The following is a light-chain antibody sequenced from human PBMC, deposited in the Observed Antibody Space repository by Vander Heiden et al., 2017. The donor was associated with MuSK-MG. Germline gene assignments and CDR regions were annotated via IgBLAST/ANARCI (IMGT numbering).Light chain of an antibody. J-gene: IGLJ2*01. CDR1: MIDYTGYTY. CDR3: SSFLYRTTVV. CDR2: GVN. V-gene: IGLV2-14*03. Sequence: QSALTPPPPLSGSWGQSITISCTGSMIDYTGYTYVSWYQQHLDKAPKLILYGVNKRPSGVSDRFSGSKSGNTASLTISGLQFEDEGFYFCSSFLYRTTVVFGGGTTLTV.